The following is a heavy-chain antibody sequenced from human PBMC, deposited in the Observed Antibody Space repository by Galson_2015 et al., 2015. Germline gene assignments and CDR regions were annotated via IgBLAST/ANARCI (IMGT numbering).Heavy chain of an antibody. CDR3: ARVDWNDGPLFDY. V-gene: IGHV3-11*01. Sequence: SLRLSCAASGFTFSDYYMSWIRQAPGKGLEWVSYISSSGSTIYYADSVKGRFTISRDNAKNSLYLQMNSLRAEDTAVYYCARVDWNDGPLFDYWGQGTLVTVSS. J-gene: IGHJ4*02. D-gene: IGHD1-1*01. CDR1: GFTFSDYY. CDR2: ISSSGSTI.